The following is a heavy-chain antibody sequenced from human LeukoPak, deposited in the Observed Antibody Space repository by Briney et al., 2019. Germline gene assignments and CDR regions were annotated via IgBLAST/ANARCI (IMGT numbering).Heavy chain of an antibody. V-gene: IGHV3-30*04. J-gene: IGHJ6*03. CDR2: ILENGSNQ. D-gene: IGHD4-17*01. Sequence: PGRSLRLSCAASGFTFSNYIMHWVRQAPGKGLDWVAVILENGSNQYYADSVKGRFTISRDNSKNTLFLQMNSLRAEDTAIYYCAKKDYGDHFYFMDVWGKGTTVSVSS. CDR3: AKKDYGDHFYFMDV. CDR1: GFTFSNYI.